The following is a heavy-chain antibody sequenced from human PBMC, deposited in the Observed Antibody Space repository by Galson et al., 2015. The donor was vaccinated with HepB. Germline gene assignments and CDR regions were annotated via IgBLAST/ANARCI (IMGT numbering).Heavy chain of an antibody. CDR2: INPSAGGA. CDR3: AREGIDVSTCFDH. V-gene: IGHV1-46*01. J-gene: IGHJ4*02. CDR1: GYTFTTYY. D-gene: IGHD5/OR15-5a*01. Sequence: SVKVSCKASGYTFTTYYVHWLRQAPGQGPEWMGVINPSAGGATYSQKFQGRVTMTRDTARSTVYMELSTLRSEDTAVYFCAREGIDVSTCFDHWGQGTLVTVSS.